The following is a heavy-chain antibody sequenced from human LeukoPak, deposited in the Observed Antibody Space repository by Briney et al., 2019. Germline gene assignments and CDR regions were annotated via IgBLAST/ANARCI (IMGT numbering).Heavy chain of an antibody. CDR1: GGSISSYY. CDR2: IHTSGST. V-gene: IGHV4-4*07. Sequence: SETLSLTCAVSGGSISSYYWSWIRQPAGKGLEWIGRIHTSGSTNYNPSLKSRLTMSVDTSTNQFSLKLTAVTAADTAVYHCARDSGSGWYDYWGQGTLVTVSS. CDR3: ARDSGSGWYDY. D-gene: IGHD6-19*01. J-gene: IGHJ4*02.